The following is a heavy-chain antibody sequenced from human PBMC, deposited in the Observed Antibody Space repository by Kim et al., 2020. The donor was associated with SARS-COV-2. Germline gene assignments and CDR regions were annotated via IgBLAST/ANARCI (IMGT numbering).Heavy chain of an antibody. J-gene: IGHJ4*02. Sequence: GGSLRLSCAASGFTFSSYAMSWVRQAPGKGLEWVSVIYSGGSSTYYADSVKGRFTISRDNSKNTLYLQMNSLRAEDTAVYYCAKLDLSGVFGYWGQGTLVTVSS. CDR1: GFTFSSYA. D-gene: IGHD2-15*01. CDR3: AKLDLSGVFGY. CDR2: IYSGGSST. V-gene: IGHV3-23*03.